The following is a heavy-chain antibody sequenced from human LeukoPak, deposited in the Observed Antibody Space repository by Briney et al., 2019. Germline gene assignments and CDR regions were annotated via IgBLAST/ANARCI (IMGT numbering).Heavy chain of an antibody. V-gene: IGHV1-18*01. J-gene: IGHJ4*02. Sequence: ASVKVSCKASGYTFTSYGISWVRQAPGQGLEWMGWISAYNGNTKYPQKLQGRVTMTTDTSTSTAYMELRSLRSDDTAVYYCARVYSGYDFYGDYFDYWGQGTLVTVSS. CDR1: GYTFTSYG. D-gene: IGHD5-12*01. CDR3: ARVYSGYDFYGDYFDY. CDR2: ISAYNGNT.